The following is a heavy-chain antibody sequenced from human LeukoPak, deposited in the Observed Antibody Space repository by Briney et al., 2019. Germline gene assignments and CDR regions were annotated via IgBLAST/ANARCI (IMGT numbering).Heavy chain of an antibody. V-gene: IGHV4-31*03. D-gene: IGHD1-26*01. CDR2: IYYSGST. J-gene: IGHJ4*02. CDR1: GGSISSGGYY. Sequence: SETLSLTCTVSGGSISSGGYYWSWIRQRPGKGLEWIGYIYYSGSTYYNPSLKSRVTISVDTSKNQFSLKLSSVTAADTAVYYCARDWEQVSDYWGQGTLVTVSP. CDR3: ARDWEQVSDY.